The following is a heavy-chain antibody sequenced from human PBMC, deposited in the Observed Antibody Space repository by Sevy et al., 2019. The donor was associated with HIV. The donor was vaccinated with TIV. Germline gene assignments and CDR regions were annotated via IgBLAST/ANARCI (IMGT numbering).Heavy chain of an antibody. CDR1: GLSFNNAW. Sequence: GGSLRLSCAASGLSFNNAWMAWVRQAPGKGLEWVGRIRSETGGGTTDFAAFAKGKFTISRDDPKNTLYLQMNSLKTEDTAVYYCAIDHRRDGMIVVAFEKWGLGTLVTVSS. J-gene: IGHJ4*02. V-gene: IGHV3-15*01. CDR3: AIDHRRDGMIVVAFEK. CDR2: IRSETGGGTT. D-gene: IGHD3-22*01.